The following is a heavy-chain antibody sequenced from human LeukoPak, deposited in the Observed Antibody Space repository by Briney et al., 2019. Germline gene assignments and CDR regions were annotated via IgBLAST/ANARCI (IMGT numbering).Heavy chain of an antibody. CDR3: ARVGDFGRGWYYFDY. J-gene: IGHJ4*02. D-gene: IGHD3-3*01. CDR1: GYSFTSYW. Sequence: GESLKISCKGSGYSFTSYWIGWVRQMPGKGLEWVGIIYPGDSDTRYSPSFQGQVTISAAKSISTAYLPWSSLKASHTALYYWARVGDFGRGWYYFDYGGRGTRVTVSS. V-gene: IGHV5-51*01. CDR2: IYPGDSDT.